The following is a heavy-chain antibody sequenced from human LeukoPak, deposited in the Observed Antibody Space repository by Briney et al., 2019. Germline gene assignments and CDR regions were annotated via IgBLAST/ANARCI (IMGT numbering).Heavy chain of an antibody. V-gene: IGHV3-53*05. CDR2: IYSGGST. CDR1: GFTVSSDY. J-gene: IGHJ5*02. Sequence: GRSLRLSCAASGFTVSSDYMSWVRQAPGKGLEWVSVIYSGGSTYYADSVKGRFTISRDKSKNTVYLQMNSLRFEDTAMYYCARNWFDPWGQGTLVTVSS. CDR3: ARNWFDP.